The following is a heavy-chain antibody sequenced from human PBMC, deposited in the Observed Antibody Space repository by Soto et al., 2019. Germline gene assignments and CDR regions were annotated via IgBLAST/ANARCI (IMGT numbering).Heavy chain of an antibody. CDR2: ISGSTSHT. Sequence: QVALVESGGGLVKPGGSLRLSCAVSGFTFSDYYMTWIRRSPGTGLQWVSYISGSTSHTNYADSVKGRFTISRDNAKNSLFLQMNSLRAEYTAVYYCTRGRGAAADYFDFWGQGTLVTVST. CDR1: GFTFSDYY. D-gene: IGHD6-13*01. CDR3: TRGRGAAADYFDF. V-gene: IGHV3-11*05. J-gene: IGHJ4*02.